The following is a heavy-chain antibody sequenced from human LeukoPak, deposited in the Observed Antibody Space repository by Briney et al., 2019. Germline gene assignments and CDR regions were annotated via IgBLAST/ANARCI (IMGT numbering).Heavy chain of an antibody. D-gene: IGHD6-6*01. CDR3: ASLYSSSSNWFDP. V-gene: IGHV1-69*05. Sequence: SVKVSCQASEGTFSSYAISWVRQAPGQGLEWMGGIIPIFSTANYAQKFQGRVTSTTDESTSTAYMELSSLRSEDTAVYYCASLYSSSSNWFDPWGQGTLVTVSS. CDR2: IIPIFSTA. J-gene: IGHJ5*02. CDR1: EGTFSSYA.